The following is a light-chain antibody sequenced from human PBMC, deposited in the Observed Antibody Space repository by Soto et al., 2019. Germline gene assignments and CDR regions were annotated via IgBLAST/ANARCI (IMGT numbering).Light chain of an antibody. CDR1: SDINVGSYN. CDR2: YYSDSDK. V-gene: IGLV5-37*01. CDR3: IIWPSNAWG. J-gene: IGLJ3*02. Sequence: QSVLTQPPSSSASPGESARLTCTLPSDINVGSYNIYWYQQKPGSPPRYLLYYYSDSDKGQGSGVPSRFPGSKDASANSGILPNPGLLFEVEANYLCIIWPSNAWGFGGGPKL.